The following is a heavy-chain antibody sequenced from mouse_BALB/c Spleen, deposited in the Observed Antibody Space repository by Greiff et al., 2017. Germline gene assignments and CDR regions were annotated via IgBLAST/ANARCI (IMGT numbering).Heavy chain of an antibody. CDR2: ILPGSGST. V-gene: IGHV1-9*01. J-gene: IGHJ2*01. D-gene: IGHD4-1*02. Sequence: QVQLQQSGAELMKPGASVKISCKATGYTFSSYWIEWVKQRPGHGLEWIGEILPGSGSTNYNEKFKGKATFTADTSSNTAYMQLSSLTSEDSAVYYCARANWDVNYFDYWGQGTTLTVSS. CDR1: GYTFSSYW. CDR3: ARANWDVNYFDY.